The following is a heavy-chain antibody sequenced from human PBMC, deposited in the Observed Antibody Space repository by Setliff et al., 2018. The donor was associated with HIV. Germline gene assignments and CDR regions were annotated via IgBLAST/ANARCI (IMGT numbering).Heavy chain of an antibody. CDR3: ARQPVDTASFDP. J-gene: IGHJ5*02. CDR1: GGSIEFSSYY. CDR2: VYYSGST. Sequence: PSETLSLTCSVSGGSIEFSSYYWGWIRQPPGKGLEWIGSVYYSGSTYYNPSLKSRLTISVDTSTNKFSLKLSSVTAADTAVYYCARQPVDTASFDPWGQGTLVTVSS. D-gene: IGHD5-18*01. V-gene: IGHV4-39*01.